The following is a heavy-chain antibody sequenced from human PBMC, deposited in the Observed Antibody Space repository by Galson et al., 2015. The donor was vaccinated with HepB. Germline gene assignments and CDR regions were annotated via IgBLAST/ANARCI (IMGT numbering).Heavy chain of an antibody. Sequence: PLRLSCAASGFTFSDYYMNWIRQAPGKGLEWVAYISSSGTTTHYADSVKGRFTISRDNAKNSLYLQMNSLRAEDTAVYYCAASWMTTVITRDYWGQGTLVTVSS. CDR1: GFTFSDYY. J-gene: IGHJ4*02. CDR2: ISSSGTTT. V-gene: IGHV3-11*01. CDR3: AASWMTTVITRDY. D-gene: IGHD4-23*01.